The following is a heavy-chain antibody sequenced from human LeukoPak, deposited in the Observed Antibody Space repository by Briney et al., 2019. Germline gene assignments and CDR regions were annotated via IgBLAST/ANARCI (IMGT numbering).Heavy chain of an antibody. CDR2: IKEDGSEK. V-gene: IGHV3-7*01. CDR1: GFAFSTYW. D-gene: IGHD2/OR15-2a*01. CDR3: ARGGYYRFEY. Sequence: GGSLRLSCAASGFAFSTYWMTWVREAPAKGLECVASIKEDGSEKYYVDSVQGRFTISKHNAKSAMYLQMNSLRAEETGVYYCARGGYYRFEYWGGGTLVTVSS. J-gene: IGHJ4*02.